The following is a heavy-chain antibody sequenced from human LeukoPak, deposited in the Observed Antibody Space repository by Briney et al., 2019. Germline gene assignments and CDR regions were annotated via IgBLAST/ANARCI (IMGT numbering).Heavy chain of an antibody. CDR3: ATYSNSMSAFDY. Sequence: SETLSLTCTVSGGSISSGSYYWSWIRQPAGKGLEWIGRIYTSGSTNYNPSLKSRVTISVDTSKNQFSLKLSSVTAADTAVYYCATYSNSMSAFDYWGQGTLVTVSS. CDR1: GGSISSGSYY. V-gene: IGHV4-61*02. CDR2: IYTSGST. J-gene: IGHJ4*02. D-gene: IGHD2/OR15-2a*01.